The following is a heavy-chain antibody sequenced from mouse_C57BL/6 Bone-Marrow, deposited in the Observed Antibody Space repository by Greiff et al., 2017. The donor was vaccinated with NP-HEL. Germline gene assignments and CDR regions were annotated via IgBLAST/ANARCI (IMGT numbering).Heavy chain of an antibody. CDR1: GFTFSSYA. CDR2: ISDGGSYT. CDR3: AAGDGYYGWFAY. J-gene: IGHJ3*01. D-gene: IGHD2-3*01. Sequence: EVKLVESGGGLVKPGGSLKLSCAASGFTFSSYAMSWVRQTPEKRLEWVATISDGGSYTYYPDNVKGRFTISRDNAKNNLYLQMSHLKSEDTAMYYCAAGDGYYGWFAYWGQGTLVTVSA. V-gene: IGHV5-4*03.